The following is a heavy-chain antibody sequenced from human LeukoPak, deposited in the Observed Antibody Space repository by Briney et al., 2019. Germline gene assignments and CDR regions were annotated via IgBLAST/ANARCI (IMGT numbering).Heavy chain of an antibody. CDR1: GFTFDTSV. V-gene: IGHV3-23*01. CDR2: ISASGGRK. Sequence: GGSLRLSCAASGFTFDTSVMGWVRQAPGRGLEWVSDISASGGRKFYADSVKRRFTISGDNSKDTLYLQMESLRAEDVAVCYCARDCGGECYAVLDYWGQGTLVTVSS. D-gene: IGHD2-21*01. J-gene: IGHJ4*02. CDR3: ARDCGGECYAVLDY.